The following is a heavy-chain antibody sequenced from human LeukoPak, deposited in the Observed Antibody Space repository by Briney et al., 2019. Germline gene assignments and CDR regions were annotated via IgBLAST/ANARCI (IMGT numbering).Heavy chain of an antibody. V-gene: IGHV4-4*02. CDR3: ARHYVDIRTVGASYYYYGLDV. CDR1: GGSISSSNW. Sequence: PSGTLSLTCAVSGGSISSSNWWSWVRQPPGKGLEWIGEIYHSGSTNYNPSLKSRVTISVDTSKNQFSLKVTSVTAADTAVFYCARHYVDIRTVGASYYYYGLDVWGQGTTVTVSS. D-gene: IGHD3-16*02. J-gene: IGHJ6*02. CDR2: IYHSGST.